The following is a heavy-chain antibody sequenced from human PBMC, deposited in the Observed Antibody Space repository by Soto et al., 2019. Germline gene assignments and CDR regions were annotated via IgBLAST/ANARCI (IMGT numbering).Heavy chain of an antibody. CDR1: GYTFTGYY. CDR3: ARCSRGPGEVQYYFDY. CDR2: INPNSGGT. V-gene: IGHV1-2*04. D-gene: IGHD3-10*01. Sequence: GASVKVSCKASGYTFTGYYMHWVRQAPGQGLEWMGWINPNSGGTNYAQKFQGWVTMTRDTSISTAYMELSRLRSDDTAVYYCARCSRGPGEVQYYFDYWGQGTLVTVSS. J-gene: IGHJ4*02.